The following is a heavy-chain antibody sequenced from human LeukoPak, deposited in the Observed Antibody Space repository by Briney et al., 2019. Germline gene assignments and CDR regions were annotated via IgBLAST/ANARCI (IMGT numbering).Heavy chain of an antibody. CDR1: SGSIRSSYYY. CDR2: IYDSGST. Sequence: SETLSLTCTVSSGSIRSSYYYWGWIRQPPGTGPEWIGSIYDSGSTYYNPSLKSRVTISVDTSKNQFSLKLSSVTAADTAVYYCAPHNYYDSSGFDYWGQGTLVTVSS. CDR3: APHNYYDSSGFDY. J-gene: IGHJ4*02. V-gene: IGHV4-39*01. D-gene: IGHD3-22*01.